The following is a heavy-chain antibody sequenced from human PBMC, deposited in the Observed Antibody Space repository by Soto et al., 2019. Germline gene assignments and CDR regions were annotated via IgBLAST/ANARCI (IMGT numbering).Heavy chain of an antibody. CDR3: ARDRLYYYDSSGYASYYYYGMDV. V-gene: IGHV4-4*07. Sequence: PSETLSLTCTVSGGSISSYYWSWIRQPAGKGLEWIGRIYTSGSTNYNPSLKSRVTMSVDTSKSQFSLKLSSVTAADTAVYYCARDRLYYYDSSGYASYYYYGMDVWAKGPRSPSP. CDR2: IYTSGST. CDR1: GGSISSYY. J-gene: IGHJ6*02. D-gene: IGHD3-22*01.